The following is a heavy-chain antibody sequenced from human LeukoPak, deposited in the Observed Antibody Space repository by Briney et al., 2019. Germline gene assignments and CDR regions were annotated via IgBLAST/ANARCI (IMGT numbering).Heavy chain of an antibody. J-gene: IGHJ6*03. CDR3: AREALTGYYRQQYYYYYYMDV. CDR1: GYTFTSYY. Sequence: PGASVKVSCKASGYTFTSYYMHWVRQAPGQGLEWMGWINPNSGGTNYAQKFQGRVTMTRDTSISTAYMELSRLRSDDTAVYYCAREALTGYYRQQYYYYYYMDVWGKGTTVTVSS. D-gene: IGHD3-9*01. CDR2: INPNSGGT. V-gene: IGHV1-2*02.